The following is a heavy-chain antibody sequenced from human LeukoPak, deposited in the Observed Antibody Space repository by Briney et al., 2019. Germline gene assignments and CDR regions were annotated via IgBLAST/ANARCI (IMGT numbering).Heavy chain of an antibody. V-gene: IGHV1-2*02. J-gene: IGHJ5*02. CDR3: ARDRTNNWFDP. CDR1: GYTFTGYY. CDR2: INPNSGGT. D-gene: IGHD1-7*01. Sequence: GASVKVSCKASGYTFTGYYMHWVRQAPGQGLEWMGWINPNSGGTNYAQKFQGRVTMTTDTSTSTAYMELRSLRSDDTAVYYCARDRTNNWFDPWGQGTLVTVSS.